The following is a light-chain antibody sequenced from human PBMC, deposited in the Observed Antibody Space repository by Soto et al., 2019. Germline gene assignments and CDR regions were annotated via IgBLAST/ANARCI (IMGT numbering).Light chain of an antibody. J-gene: IGKJ1*01. Sequence: IPMTQSPSSLSASVGDRVTITCRASQSISSFLNWYQQKPGKAPNLLIYAASSLQSGVPSRFSGSTSGTDFTLTISSLQPEDFATYYCQQTYIAPWTFGQGTKVEIK. V-gene: IGKV1-39*01. CDR3: QQTYIAPWT. CDR1: QSISSF. CDR2: AAS.